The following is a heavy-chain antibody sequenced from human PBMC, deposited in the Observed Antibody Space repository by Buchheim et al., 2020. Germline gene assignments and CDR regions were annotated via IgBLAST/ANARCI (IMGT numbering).Heavy chain of an antibody. CDR3: AREVGYSSSRPFDT. CDR1: GFTLSDYY. CDR2: ITSGSTNT. J-gene: IGHJ4*02. D-gene: IGHD6-13*01. Sequence: QVQLMESGGGLVKPGGSLRLSCAASGFTLSDYYMNWIRQAPGKGLEWVSYITSGSTNTKYADSVKGRFTIPRDDAKKTLFLQLNSLRVGDTAVYYCAREVGYSSSRPFDTWGQGTL. V-gene: IGHV3-11*06.